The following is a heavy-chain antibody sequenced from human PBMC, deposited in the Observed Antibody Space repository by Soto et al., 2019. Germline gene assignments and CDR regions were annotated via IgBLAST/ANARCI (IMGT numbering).Heavy chain of an antibody. CDR1: GFTFDDYA. D-gene: IGHD3-9*01. CDR3: AKDMGDILTGYYTCFSYYFDY. Sequence: GGSLRLSCAASGFTFDDYAMHWVRQAPGKGLEWVSGISWNSGSIGYADSVKGRFTISRDNAKNSLYLQMNSLRAEDTALYYCAKDMGDILTGYYTCFSYYFDYWGQGTLVTVSS. J-gene: IGHJ4*02. CDR2: ISWNSGSI. V-gene: IGHV3-9*01.